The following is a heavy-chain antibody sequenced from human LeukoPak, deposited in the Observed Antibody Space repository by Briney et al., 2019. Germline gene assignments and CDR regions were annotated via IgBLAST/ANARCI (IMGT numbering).Heavy chain of an antibody. CDR2: ISPSGGST. V-gene: IGHV1-46*01. J-gene: IGHJ6*03. CDR1: GYTFTSYY. CDR3: ASLDDIVVVPAAHHYYYMDV. Sequence: ASVKVSCKASGYTFTSYYMHWVRQAPGQGLEWVGIISPSGGSTSYAQKFQGRVTMTRDTSTSTVYMELSSLRSEDTAVYYCASLDDIVVVPAAHHYYYMDVWGKGTTVTVSS. D-gene: IGHD2-2*01.